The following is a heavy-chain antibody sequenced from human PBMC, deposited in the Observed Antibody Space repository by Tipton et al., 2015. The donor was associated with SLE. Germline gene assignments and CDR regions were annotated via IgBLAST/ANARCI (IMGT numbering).Heavy chain of an antibody. J-gene: IGHJ4*02. Sequence: TLSLTCTVSGGSISSHYWNWIRQPPGKGLEWIGYIYYSGSTNYNPSLKSRVTISVDTSKNQFSLKLSSVTAADTAVYYCARGLYCSGGSCYYFDYWGQGTLVTVSS. D-gene: IGHD2-15*01. V-gene: IGHV4-59*11. CDR3: ARGLYCSGGSCYYFDY. CDR1: GGSISSHY. CDR2: IYYSGST.